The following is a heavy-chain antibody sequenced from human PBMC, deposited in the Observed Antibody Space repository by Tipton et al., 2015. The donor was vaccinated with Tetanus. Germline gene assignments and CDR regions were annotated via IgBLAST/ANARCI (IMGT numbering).Heavy chain of an antibody. CDR2: ITPIFGTT. V-gene: IGHV1-69*01. CDR3: ARLVKQWLVPEDY. J-gene: IGHJ4*02. D-gene: IGHD6-19*01. CDR1: GGTFTNYA. Sequence: VQLVQSGAEMKKPGSSVKVSCKASGGTFTNYALSWVRQAPGQGLEWVGGITPIFGTTNSAPKFQGRVTITADESTNTAYMELRSLRSDDTAVYFCARLVKQWLVPEDYWGQGTLVTVSS.